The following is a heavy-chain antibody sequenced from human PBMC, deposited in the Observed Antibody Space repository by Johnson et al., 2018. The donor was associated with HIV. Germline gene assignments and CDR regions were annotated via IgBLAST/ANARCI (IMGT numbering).Heavy chain of an antibody. CDR2: INWNGGST. V-gene: IGHV3-9*01. CDR3: ARDRGYVWGVTGDASDI. CDR1: GFTFDDYA. Sequence: VQLVESGGGLVQPGRSLRLSCAASGFTFDDYAMHWVRQAPGKGLEWVSGINWNGGSTGYADYVKGRFTISSDNAKNSLYLQMNSLRAEDTALYYCARDRGYVWGVTGDASDIWGQGTMVTVSS. D-gene: IGHD3-16*01. J-gene: IGHJ3*02.